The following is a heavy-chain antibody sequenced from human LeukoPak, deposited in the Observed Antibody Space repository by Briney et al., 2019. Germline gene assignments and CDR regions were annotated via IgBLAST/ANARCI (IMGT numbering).Heavy chain of an antibody. CDR2: IYYSGST. J-gene: IGHJ3*02. CDR3: ARRARGSGSYGAFDI. CDR1: GGSISSSSYY. Sequence: SETLSLTYTVSGGSISSSSYYWGWIRQPPGKGLEWIGSIYYSGSTYYNPSLKSRVTISVDTSKNQFSLKLSSVTAADTAVYYCARRARGSGSYGAFDIWGQGTMVTVSS. V-gene: IGHV4-39*01. D-gene: IGHD3-10*01.